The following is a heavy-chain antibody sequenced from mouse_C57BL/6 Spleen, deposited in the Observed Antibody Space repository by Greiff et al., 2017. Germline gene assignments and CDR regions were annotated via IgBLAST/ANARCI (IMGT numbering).Heavy chain of an antibody. D-gene: IGHD1-1*01. CDR2: IRSKSNNYAT. J-gene: IGHJ1*03. CDR1: GFSFNTYA. V-gene: IGHV10-1*01. Sequence: EVQLVESGGGLVQPKGSLKLSCAASGFSFNTYAMNWVRQAPGKGLEWVARIRSKSNNYATYYADSVKDRFTISRDDSESMLYLQMNNLKTEDTAMYYCVRQGIYYYGAGYFDVWGTGTTVTVSS. CDR3: VRQGIYYYGAGYFDV.